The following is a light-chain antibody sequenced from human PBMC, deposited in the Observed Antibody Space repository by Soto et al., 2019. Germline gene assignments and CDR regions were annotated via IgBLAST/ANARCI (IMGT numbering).Light chain of an antibody. CDR2: GAS. J-gene: IGKJ5*01. V-gene: IGKV3-15*01. CDR3: QQYENWPST. CDR1: QSVSTN. Sequence: EIALTQSPASLSVSPGERATLSCRASQSVSTNLAWYQQKPGQAPRLLMYGASTRAIGIPVRFTGDGSGTDFTLTISSLQPEDLTFYYCQQYENWPSTFGQGTRLEIK.